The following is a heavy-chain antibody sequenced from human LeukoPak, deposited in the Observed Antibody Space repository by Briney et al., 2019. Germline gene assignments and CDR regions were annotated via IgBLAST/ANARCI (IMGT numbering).Heavy chain of an antibody. Sequence: ASVEVSCKTSGYTFTRYDINWVRQATGQRLEWMGWMNPNTGHTAYAPKFQGRVTFTRNTSVSTAYMELDILISEDTAVYFCARGGITGTDAEYYYYYMDVWGKGTTVTVSS. V-gene: IGHV1-8*03. CDR3: ARGGITGTDAEYYYYYMDV. D-gene: IGHD1-7*01. CDR1: GYTFTRYD. CDR2: MNPNTGHT. J-gene: IGHJ6*03.